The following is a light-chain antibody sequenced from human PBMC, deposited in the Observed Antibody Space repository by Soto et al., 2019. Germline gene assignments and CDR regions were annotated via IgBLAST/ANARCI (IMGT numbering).Light chain of an antibody. V-gene: IGLV2-14*03. J-gene: IGLJ1*01. CDR1: SSDVGGYNY. CDR3: SSYTSTTTRV. Sequence: QSVLTQPASVSGPPGQSITISCTGTSSDVGGYNYVSWYQQHPGKGPKLMIYEVSNRPSGVSNRFSGSKSGNTATLTISGLQAEDEADYYCSSYTSTTTRVFGAGTKSPS. CDR2: EVS.